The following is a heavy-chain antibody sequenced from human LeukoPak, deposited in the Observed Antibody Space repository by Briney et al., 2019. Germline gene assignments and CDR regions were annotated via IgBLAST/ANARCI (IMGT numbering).Heavy chain of an antibody. CDR1: GFTFDDYA. CDR2: ISWNSGSI. Sequence: PGGSLRLSCAASGFTFDDYAMHWVRQAPGKGLEWVPGISWNSGSIGYADSVKGRFTISRDNAKNSLYLQMNSLRAEDMALYYCAKDLTGYSSGWFDYWGQGTLVTVSS. J-gene: IGHJ4*02. CDR3: AKDLTGYSSGWFDY. D-gene: IGHD6-19*01. V-gene: IGHV3-9*03.